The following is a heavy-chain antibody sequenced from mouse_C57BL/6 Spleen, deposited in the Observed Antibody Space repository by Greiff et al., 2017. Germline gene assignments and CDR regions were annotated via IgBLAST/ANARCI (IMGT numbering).Heavy chain of an antibody. J-gene: IGHJ3*01. CDR1: GFNIKDYY. D-gene: IGHD3-2*02. Sequence: VQLQQSGAELVKPGASVKLSCTASGFNIKDYYMHWVKQRTEQGLEWIGRIDPEDGETKYAPKFQGKATITADTSSNTASLQLSSLTSEDTAVYYCARGRGSSGYVAYWGQGTLVTVSA. CDR2: IDPEDGET. CDR3: ARGRGSSGYVAY. V-gene: IGHV14-2*01.